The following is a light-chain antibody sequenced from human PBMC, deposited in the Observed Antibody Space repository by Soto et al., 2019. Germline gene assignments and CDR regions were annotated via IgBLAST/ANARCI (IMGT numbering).Light chain of an antibody. V-gene: IGKV3-20*01. J-gene: IGKJ1*01. CDR1: QSVNRNF. Sequence: EIVLTQSPGTLSLSPGERATLSCRASQSVNRNFLAWYQQRPGQAPRLLIYGASSRASGIPDKFSGSGSGTDFTLTISRLELEDFALYYCQQYGNSPRTFGQGTKVEVK. CDR2: GAS. CDR3: QQYGNSPRT.